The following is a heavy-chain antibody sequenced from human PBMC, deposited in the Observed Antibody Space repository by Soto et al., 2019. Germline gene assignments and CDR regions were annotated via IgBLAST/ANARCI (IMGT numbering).Heavy chain of an antibody. Sequence: ASVKVSCKASGYIFPSYYMHWVRQAPGQGLEWMGIINPSSSSTTYAQKFQGRVTMTRDTSTSTVYMELSSLRSEDTAVYYCASGRVLRYFDWSYPIDYWGQGTLVTVSS. CDR3: ASGRVLRYFDWSYPIDY. CDR2: INPSSSST. CDR1: GYIFPSYY. J-gene: IGHJ4*02. V-gene: IGHV1-46*03. D-gene: IGHD3-9*01.